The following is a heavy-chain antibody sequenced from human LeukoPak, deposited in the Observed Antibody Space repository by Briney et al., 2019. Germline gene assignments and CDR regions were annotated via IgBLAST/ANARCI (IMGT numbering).Heavy chain of an antibody. CDR3: AKGYCSSTSCPADY. Sequence: SETLSLTCTVSGYSISSGYYWGWIRQPPGNGLEWIGSVYHGGNSYYDPSLKSRVTISVDTSKNQFSLKLSSVTAADTAVYYCAKGYCSSTSCPADYWGQGILVTVSS. J-gene: IGHJ4*02. CDR2: VYHGGNS. V-gene: IGHV4-38-2*02. D-gene: IGHD2-2*01. CDR1: GYSISSGYY.